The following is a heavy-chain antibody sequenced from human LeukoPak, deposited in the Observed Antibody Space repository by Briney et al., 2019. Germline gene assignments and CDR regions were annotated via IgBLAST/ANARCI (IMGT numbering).Heavy chain of an antibody. V-gene: IGHV4-34*01. D-gene: IGHD3-3*01. CDR1: GGSFSGYY. Sequence: SETLFLTCAVYGGSFSGYYWSWIRQPPGKGLEWIGEINHSGSTNYNPSLKSRVTISVDTSKNQFSLKLSSVTAADTAVYYCARHPRFHPRRGYYMDVWGKGTTVTVSS. J-gene: IGHJ6*03. CDR3: ARHPRFHPRRGYYMDV. CDR2: INHSGST.